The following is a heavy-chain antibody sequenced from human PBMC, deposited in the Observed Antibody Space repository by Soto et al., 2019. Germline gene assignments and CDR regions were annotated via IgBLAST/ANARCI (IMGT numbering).Heavy chain of an antibody. Sequence: ASVKVSCKASGYTFTSYDINWVRQATGQGREWMGWMNPNSGNTGYAQKFQGRVTMTRNTSISTAYMELSSLRSEDTAVYYCARGQDGTYYYDSSGYREFDYWGQGXLVTVSS. CDR2: MNPNSGNT. CDR1: GYTFTSYD. V-gene: IGHV1-8*01. J-gene: IGHJ4*02. CDR3: ARGQDGTYYYDSSGYREFDY. D-gene: IGHD3-22*01.